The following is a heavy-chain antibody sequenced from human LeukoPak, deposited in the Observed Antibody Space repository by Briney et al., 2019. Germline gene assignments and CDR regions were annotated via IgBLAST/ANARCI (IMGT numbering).Heavy chain of an antibody. CDR2: IIPIFGTA. D-gene: IGHD3-16*02. Sequence: SVKVSCKASGGTFSSYAISWVRQAPGQGLEWMGRIIPIFGTANYAQKFQGRVTITTDESPSTAYMELSSLRSEDTAVYYCARETHWGSYRYFDYWGQGTLVTVSS. CDR3: ARETHWGSYRYFDY. CDR1: GGTFSSYA. J-gene: IGHJ4*02. V-gene: IGHV1-69*05.